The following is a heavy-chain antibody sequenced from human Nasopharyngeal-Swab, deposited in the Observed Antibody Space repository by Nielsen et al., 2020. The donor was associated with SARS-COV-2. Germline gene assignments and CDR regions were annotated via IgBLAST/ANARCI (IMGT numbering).Heavy chain of an antibody. CDR3: ARDLAVAGTSFDY. V-gene: IGHV3-48*04. CDR1: GFTFSSYS. J-gene: IGHJ4*02. D-gene: IGHD6-19*01. CDR2: ISSSSSTI. Sequence: GESLKIFCAASGFTFSSYSMNWVRQAPGKGLEWVSYISSSSSTIYYADSVKGRFTISRDNAKNSLYLQMNSLRAEDTAVYYCARDLAVAGTSFDYWGQGTLVTVSS.